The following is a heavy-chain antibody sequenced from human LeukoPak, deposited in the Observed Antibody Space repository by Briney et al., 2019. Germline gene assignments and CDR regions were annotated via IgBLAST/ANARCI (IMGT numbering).Heavy chain of an antibody. Sequence: GASVKVSCKASGGTFSSYAISWVRQAPGQGLEWMGGIIPIFGTANYAQKFQGRVTITADESTSTAYMELSSLRSEDTAVYYCARGAVLMVYAIVNYGMDVWGQGTTVTVSS. CDR3: ARGAVLMVYAIVNYGMDV. D-gene: IGHD2-8*01. J-gene: IGHJ6*02. CDR1: GGTFSSYA. CDR2: IIPIFGTA. V-gene: IGHV1-69*13.